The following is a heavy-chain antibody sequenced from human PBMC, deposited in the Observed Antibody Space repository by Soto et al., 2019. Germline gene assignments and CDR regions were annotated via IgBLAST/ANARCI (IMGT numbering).Heavy chain of an antibody. CDR1: GFTFSTYS. V-gene: IGHV3-21*01. J-gene: IGHJ5*02. CDR3: ARAVRPVVQAAIWFDP. D-gene: IGHD2-2*01. CDR2: ISNNNSFI. Sequence: GGSLRLSCAASGFTFSTYSMNWVRQAPGKGLEWVSSISNNNSFIYYADLVKGRFTISRDNAKNSLYLQMNSLRAEDTAVYYFARAVRPVVQAAIWFDPWGQGTLVTVSS.